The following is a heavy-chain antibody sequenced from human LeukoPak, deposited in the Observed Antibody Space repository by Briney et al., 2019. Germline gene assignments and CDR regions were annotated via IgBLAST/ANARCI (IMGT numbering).Heavy chain of an antibody. CDR3: ARDGGRFSADH. Sequence: ASVKVSCKPSGYTFTNHYMHWVRHAPGQGLEWMGIISPSGGSTIYAQQFQGRVTVTRDTSTSTDYMELSSLRSEDTAVYYCARDGGRFSADHWGQGAMVSVSS. J-gene: IGHJ4*02. CDR2: ISPSGGST. D-gene: IGHD1-26*01. CDR1: GYTFTNHY. V-gene: IGHV1-46*01.